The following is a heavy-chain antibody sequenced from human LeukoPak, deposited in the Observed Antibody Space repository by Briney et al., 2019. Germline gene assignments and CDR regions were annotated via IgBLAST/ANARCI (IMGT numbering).Heavy chain of an antibody. CDR1: GASTSSYY. V-gene: IGHV4-4*07. CDR3: ARGPGSGYPYYFDY. D-gene: IGHD3-3*01. CDR2: IYTSGST. Sequence: SETLTLTYTVYGASTSSYYWSWIRQPAGKGLEWIGRIYTSGSTNYNPSLKSRVTMSVDTSKNQFSLKLSSVTAADTAVYYCARGPGSGYPYYFDYWGQGTLVTVSS. J-gene: IGHJ4*02.